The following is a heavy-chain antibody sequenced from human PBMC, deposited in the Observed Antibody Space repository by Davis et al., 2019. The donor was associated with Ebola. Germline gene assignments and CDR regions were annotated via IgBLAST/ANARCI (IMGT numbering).Heavy chain of an antibody. V-gene: IGHV4-34*01. Sequence: SETLSLTCAVYGGSFSGYYWSWIRQPPGKGLEWIGEINHSGSTNYNPPLKSRVTISVDTSKNQFSLKLSSVTAADTAVYYCAREEHTGTIDYWGQGTLVTVSS. CDR1: GGSFSGYY. CDR3: AREEHTGTIDY. CDR2: INHSGST. D-gene: IGHD1-7*01. J-gene: IGHJ4*02.